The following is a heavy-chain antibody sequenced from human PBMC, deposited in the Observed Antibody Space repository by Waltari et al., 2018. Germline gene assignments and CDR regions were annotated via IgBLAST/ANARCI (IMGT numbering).Heavy chain of an antibody. CDR1: GYTFTSYY. CDR2: INPSGGST. CDR3: ARGGRYYGSGSYYNLEVFAFDI. J-gene: IGHJ3*02. Sequence: CKASGYTFTSYYMHWVRQAPGQGLEWMGIINPSGGSTSYAQKFQGRVTMTRDTSTSTVYMELSSLRSEDTAVYYCARGGRYYGSGSYYNLEVFAFDIWGQGTMVTVSS. V-gene: IGHV1-46*01. D-gene: IGHD3-10*01.